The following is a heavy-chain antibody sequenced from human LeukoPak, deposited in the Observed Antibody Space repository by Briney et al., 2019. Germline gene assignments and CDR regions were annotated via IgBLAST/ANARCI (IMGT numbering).Heavy chain of an antibody. V-gene: IGHV3-7*03. Sequence: PGGSLRLSCAASGFTSSRYWMTWVRQAPGKGLEWVANIKQDGSEKNYVDSVKGRFTISRDNAKNSLYLQMNSLRAKDTALYYCAKDPFGYCSSTSCPKYFDYWGQGTLVTVSS. D-gene: IGHD2-2*01. J-gene: IGHJ4*02. CDR1: GFTSSRYW. CDR3: AKDPFGYCSSTSCPKYFDY. CDR2: IKQDGSEK.